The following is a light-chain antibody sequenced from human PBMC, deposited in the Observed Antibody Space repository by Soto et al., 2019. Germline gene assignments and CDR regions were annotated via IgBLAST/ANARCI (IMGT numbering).Light chain of an antibody. J-gene: IGKJ1*01. Sequence: DIQMTQSPSTLCASVGDSVSITYRASQSFSSWLAWYQQKPGKAPKLLIYDASTLESGVPSRFSGGGSGTEFTLTISSLQPDDFATYYCQQYNTYPWTFGQGTKV. CDR2: DAS. CDR1: QSFSSW. CDR3: QQYNTYPWT. V-gene: IGKV1-5*01.